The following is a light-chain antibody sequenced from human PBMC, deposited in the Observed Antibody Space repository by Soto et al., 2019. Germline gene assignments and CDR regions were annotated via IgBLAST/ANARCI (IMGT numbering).Light chain of an antibody. CDR3: QQSYSTPIT. V-gene: IGKV1-39*01. CDR1: QSISSY. Sequence: DIQMTRSPSSLSASVGDRVTITCRASQSISSYLNWYQQKPGKXXXXXXXAXXXXQXGVPSRFSGSGSGTDFTLTISSLQPEDFATYYCQQSYSTPITFGQGTRLEIK. J-gene: IGKJ5*01. CDR2: AXX.